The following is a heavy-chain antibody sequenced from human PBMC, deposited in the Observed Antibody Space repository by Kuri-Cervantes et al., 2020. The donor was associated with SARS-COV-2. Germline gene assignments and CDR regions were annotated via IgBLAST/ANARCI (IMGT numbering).Heavy chain of an antibody. V-gene: IGHV3-53*01. D-gene: IGHD3-10*01. Sequence: GESLKISCAVSGFTVSRNYMSWVRQAPGKGLEWVSIIYRGGTTYYADSVKGRFTISRDISKDTVYLQMDTLRAEDTAVYYCARGMVRGIIQYYYYAMDVWGQGTTVTVSS. J-gene: IGHJ6*02. CDR2: IYRGGTT. CDR1: GFTVSRNY. CDR3: ARGMVRGIIQYYYYAMDV.